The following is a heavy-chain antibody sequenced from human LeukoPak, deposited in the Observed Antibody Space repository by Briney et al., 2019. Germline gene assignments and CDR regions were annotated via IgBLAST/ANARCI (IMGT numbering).Heavy chain of an antibody. CDR3: ARDLPVSGAYHQFDS. CDR2: IYSGSDYI. V-gene: IGHV3-21*01. Sequence: TGGSLRLSCVASGFTFSSDRMNWVRQAPGKGLEWVSTIYSGSDYIYYADSVKGRFTISRDNAKNSLYLQMNSLRAEDTAIYYCARDLPVSGAYHQFDSWGQGTPVTVSS. J-gene: IGHJ4*02. D-gene: IGHD4/OR15-4a*01. CDR1: GFTFSSDR.